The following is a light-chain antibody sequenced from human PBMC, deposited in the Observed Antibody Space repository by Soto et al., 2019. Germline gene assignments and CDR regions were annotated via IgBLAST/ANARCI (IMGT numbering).Light chain of an antibody. Sequence: DIQMTQSPSTLSASVGDRVTITCRASQNIYTWLAWYQQKPGKAPNVIIFKASNLETGVPSRFSGNGAGTEFSLTISRLQPDDFATYYCQQYYDFRTFGQGTKVEIK. CDR1: QNIYTW. CDR2: KAS. V-gene: IGKV1-5*03. CDR3: QQYYDFRT. J-gene: IGKJ1*01.